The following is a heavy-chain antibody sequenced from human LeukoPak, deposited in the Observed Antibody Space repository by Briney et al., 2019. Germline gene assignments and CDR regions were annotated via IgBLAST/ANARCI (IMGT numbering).Heavy chain of an antibody. J-gene: IGHJ4*02. CDR2: IYGSGTT. CDR1: GGSTSGYY. D-gene: IGHD3-3*01. CDR3: ARENRDFEGSGYYVDY. Sequence: SETLSLTCTVSGGSTSGYYWNWMRQPAGKGLEWIGRIYGSGTTDYNSPLRSRVTMSVDTSKSQFSLKLTSVTAADMAVYYCARENRDFEGSGYYVDYWGQGTLVTVSS. V-gene: IGHV4-4*07.